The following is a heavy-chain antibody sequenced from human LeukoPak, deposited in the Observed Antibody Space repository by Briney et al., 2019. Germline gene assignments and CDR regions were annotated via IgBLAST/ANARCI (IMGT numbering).Heavy chain of an antibody. CDR1: GFTFSDYY. CDR3: ARLLYYGSGSSHDY. J-gene: IGHJ4*02. V-gene: IGHV3-11*04. D-gene: IGHD3-10*01. Sequence: SGGSLRLSCAASGFTFSDYYMSWIRQAPGKGLEWVSYISSSGSTISYADSVKGRFTISRDNAKNSLYLQMNSLRAEDTAVYYCARLLYYGSGSSHDYWGQGTLVTVSS. CDR2: ISSSGSTI.